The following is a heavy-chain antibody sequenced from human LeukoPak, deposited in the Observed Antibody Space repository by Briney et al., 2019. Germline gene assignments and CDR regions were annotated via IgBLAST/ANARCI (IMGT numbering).Heavy chain of an antibody. CDR1: GYTFTSYD. Sequence: ASVKVSCKASGYTFTSYDINWVRQATGQGLEWMGWMNPNSGSTSYAQKFQGGVTITRNTSISTAYMELSGLRSEDTAVYYCARGRSTGYPYYFEYWGQGTLVTVSS. V-gene: IGHV1-8*03. J-gene: IGHJ4*02. D-gene: IGHD5-12*01. CDR3: ARGRSTGYPYYFEY. CDR2: MNPNSGST.